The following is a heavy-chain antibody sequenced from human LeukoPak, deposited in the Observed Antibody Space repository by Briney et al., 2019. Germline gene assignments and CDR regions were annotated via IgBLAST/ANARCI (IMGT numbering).Heavy chain of an antibody. CDR2: ISYDGSNK. Sequence: PGGSLRLSCAASGFTFSSYGMHWVRQAPGKGLEWVAVISYDGSNKYYADSVKGRFTISKDNSKNTLYLQMNSLRAEDTAVYYCAKDRLGVTTADSPDYWGQGTLVTVSS. V-gene: IGHV3-30*18. D-gene: IGHD4-17*01. J-gene: IGHJ4*02. CDR3: AKDRLGVTTADSPDY. CDR1: GFTFSSYG.